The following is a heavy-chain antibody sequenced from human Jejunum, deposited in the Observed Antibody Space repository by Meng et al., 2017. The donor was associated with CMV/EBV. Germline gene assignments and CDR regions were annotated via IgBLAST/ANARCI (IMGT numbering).Heavy chain of an antibody. CDR1: GGAISTNN. CDR3: ARHQNGGTYPLDY. J-gene: IGHJ4*02. D-gene: IGHD3-16*02. V-gene: IGHV4-59*08. CDR2: NYYSGST. Sequence: QLQQSGPRRVMTSDTLSPTCAVSGGAISTNNWRWLRQPPGTGLEWIGNNYYSGSTNYNPSLASRVTISVDSSKNQFSLKLSSVTAADTAVYYCARHQNGGTYPLDYWGQGTLVTVSS.